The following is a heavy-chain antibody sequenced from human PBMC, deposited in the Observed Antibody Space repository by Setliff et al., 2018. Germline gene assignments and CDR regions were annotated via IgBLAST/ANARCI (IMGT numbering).Heavy chain of an antibody. CDR2: I. J-gene: IGHJ4*02. CDR3: VRACWTYSDHASLACFDY. CDR1: GFTFSSYS. V-gene: IGHV3-21*01. D-gene: IGHD5-12*01. Sequence: PGESLKISCAASGFTFSSYSINWVRQAPGKGLEWVSSIYYADSVKGRFTISRDNTKNSLYLQMNNLRAEDTALYYCVRACWTYSDHASLACFDYWGQGALVTVSS.